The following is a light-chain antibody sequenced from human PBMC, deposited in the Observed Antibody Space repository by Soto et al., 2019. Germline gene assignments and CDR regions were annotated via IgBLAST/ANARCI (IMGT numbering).Light chain of an antibody. CDR2: EVS. CDR3: SSYAGSNDRWV. J-gene: IGLJ3*02. V-gene: IGLV2-8*01. CDR1: SSDIGAYNY. Sequence: QSALTQPPSASGSPGQSVTISCTGTSSDIGAYNYVSWYQQHPGKAPKLMIHEVSKRPSGVPDRFSGSKSGYTASLTVSGLQAEDEADYYCSSYAGSNDRWVFGGGTKVTVL.